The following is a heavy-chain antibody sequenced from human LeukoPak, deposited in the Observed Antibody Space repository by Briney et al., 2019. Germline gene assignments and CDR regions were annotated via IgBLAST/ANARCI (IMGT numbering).Heavy chain of an antibody. CDR2: IRSKAYGGTT. CDR1: GFTFGDYA. J-gene: IGHJ6*02. D-gene: IGHD4-17*01. V-gene: IGHV3-49*03. Sequence: GGSLRLSCTASGFTFGDYAMSWFRQAPGKGLEWVGFIRSKAYGGTTEYAASVKGRFTISRDDSKSIAYLQMNSLKTEDTAVYYCTRATTVMYYYGMDVWGQGTTVTVSS. CDR3: TRATTVMYYYGMDV.